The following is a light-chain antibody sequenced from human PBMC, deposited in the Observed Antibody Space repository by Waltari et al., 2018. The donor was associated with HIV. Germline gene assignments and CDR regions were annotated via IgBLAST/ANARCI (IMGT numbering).Light chain of an antibody. CDR1: STNVGSYSI. J-gene: IGLJ3*02. CDR3: CSYGGDDTLV. V-gene: IGLV2-23*01. CDR2: DDS. Sequence: QSALTQPASVSGSLGQSITISCTGASTNVGSYSIFSWYQNRPGQAPTLIIYDDSKRPLGISSRFSGSKSGNTASLTISGLQSEDEADYYCCSYGGDDTLVFGGGTKVTAL.